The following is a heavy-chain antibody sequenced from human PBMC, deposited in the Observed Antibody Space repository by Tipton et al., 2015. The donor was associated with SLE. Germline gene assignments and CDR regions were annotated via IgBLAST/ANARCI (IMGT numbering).Heavy chain of an antibody. D-gene: IGHD2-15*01. CDR3: ARDGGILVAGRFDY. V-gene: IGHV4-34*01. CDR2: INHSGST. Sequence: TLSLTCAVYGGSFSAYYWSWIRQPPGKGLEWIGEINHSGSTDYNPSLKSRVTISVDKSKNQFSLKLSSVTAADTAVYYCARDGGILVAGRFDYWGQGTLVTVSS. CDR1: GGSFSAYY. J-gene: IGHJ4*02.